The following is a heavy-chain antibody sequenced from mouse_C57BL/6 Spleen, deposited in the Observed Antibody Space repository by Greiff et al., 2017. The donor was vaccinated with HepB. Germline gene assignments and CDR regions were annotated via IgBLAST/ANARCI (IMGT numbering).Heavy chain of an antibody. CDR3: TRFGYYGYFDV. Sequence: EVQGVESGGGLVQPGGSMKLSCAASGFTFSDAWMDWVRQSPEKGLEWVAEIRNKANNHATYYAESVKGRFTISRDDSKSSVYLQRNSLRAEDTGIYYCTRFGYYGYFDVWGTGTTVTVSS. V-gene: IGHV6-6*01. J-gene: IGHJ1*03. CDR1: GFTFSDAW. D-gene: IGHD2-2*01. CDR2: IRNKANNHAT.